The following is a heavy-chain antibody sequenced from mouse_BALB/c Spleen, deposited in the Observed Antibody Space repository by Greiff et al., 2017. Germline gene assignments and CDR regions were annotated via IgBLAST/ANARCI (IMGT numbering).Heavy chain of an antibody. CDR3: ARFTTVVEYYFDY. D-gene: IGHD1-1*01. J-gene: IGHJ2*01. CDR2: ISYSGST. Sequence: VQLKESGPSLVKPSQTLSLTCSVTGDSITSGYWNWIRKFPGNKLEYMGYISYSGSTYYNPSLKSRISITRDTSKNQYYLQLNSVTTEDTATYYCARFTTVVEYYFDYWGQGTTLTVSS. V-gene: IGHV3-8*02. CDR1: GDSITSGY.